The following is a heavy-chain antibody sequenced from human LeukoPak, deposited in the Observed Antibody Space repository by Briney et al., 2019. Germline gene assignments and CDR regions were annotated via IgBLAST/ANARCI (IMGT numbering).Heavy chain of an antibody. D-gene: IGHD4-11*01. J-gene: IGHJ4*02. V-gene: IGHV4-59*08. CDR2: IYYSGST. CDR3: ARHYSNYGYFDY. Sequence: SETLSLTCTVSGGSISSYYWSWIRQPPGKGLEWIGFIYYSGSTNYNPSLKSRVTISVDTSKNQFSLKLSSVTAADTAVYYCARHYSNYGYFDYWGQGTLVTVSS. CDR1: GGSISSYY.